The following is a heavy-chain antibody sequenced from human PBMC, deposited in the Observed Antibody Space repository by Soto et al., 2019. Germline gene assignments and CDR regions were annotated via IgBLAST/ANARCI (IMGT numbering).Heavy chain of an antibody. V-gene: IGHV3-23*01. CDR2: ISSGGART. Sequence: TGGALRLSCAASGFTFSSYAMNWVRQAPGKGLEWVSAISSGGARTYYADSVKGRFTISRDNSKNTLYLQMNSLRAEDTAVYYCAKTGFVSGSGSSQTTYISGMDVWGQGTTVTVSS. D-gene: IGHD3-10*01. CDR3: AKTGFVSGSGSSQTTYISGMDV. J-gene: IGHJ6*02. CDR1: GFTFSSYA.